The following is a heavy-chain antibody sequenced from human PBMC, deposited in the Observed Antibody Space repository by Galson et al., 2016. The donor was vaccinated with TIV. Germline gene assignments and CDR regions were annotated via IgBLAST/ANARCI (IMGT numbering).Heavy chain of an antibody. CDR2: VRYDGSHK. D-gene: IGHD3-3*01. CDR3: AKGMAIFGVIPPWGGMDV. CDR1: GFTFSTYV. Sequence: SLRLSCAASGFTFSTYVMHWVRQAPGKGLEWVAFVRYDGSHKNYADSVKGRFTISRDNSKYTLYLQMNSLRAEDTAVYYSAKGMAIFGVIPPWGGMDVWGQGTLVTVSS. V-gene: IGHV3-30*02. J-gene: IGHJ4*02.